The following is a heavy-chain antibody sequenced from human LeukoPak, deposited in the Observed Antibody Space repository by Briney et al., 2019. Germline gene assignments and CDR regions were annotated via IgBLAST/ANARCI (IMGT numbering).Heavy chain of an antibody. CDR1: GGSISSNSAY. V-gene: IGHV4-39*01. J-gene: IGHJ4*02. D-gene: IGHD5-18*01. Sequence: PSETLSLTCTVSGGSISSNSAYWGWIPQPPGKGLEWIGSIYYSKNTYYNPSLKSRVTISADTSKNQFSLRLDSVSAADTAVYYCASPRGFSYGYFDHWGQGSLVTVSS. CDR2: IYYSKNT. CDR3: ASPRGFSYGYFDH.